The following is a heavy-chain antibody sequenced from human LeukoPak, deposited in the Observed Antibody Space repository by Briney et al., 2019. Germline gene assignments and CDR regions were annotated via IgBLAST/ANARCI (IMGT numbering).Heavy chain of an antibody. CDR3: ARDHLYCGGDCYSGSFDP. J-gene: IGHJ5*02. CDR1: GFTFSSYS. CDR2: ISSSSSYI. V-gene: IGHV3-21*01. Sequence: PGGSLRLSCAASGFTFSSYSMNWVRQAPGKGLEWVSSISSSSSYIYYADSVKGRFTISRDNAKNSLYLQMNSLRAEDTAVHYCARDHLYCGGDCYSGSFDPWGQGTLVTVSS. D-gene: IGHD2-21*02.